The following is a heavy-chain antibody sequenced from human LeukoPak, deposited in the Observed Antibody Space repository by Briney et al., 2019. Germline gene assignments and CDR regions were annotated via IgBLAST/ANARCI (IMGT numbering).Heavy chain of an antibody. CDR1: GGSVGSGSYY. Sequence: SETLSLTCTVSGGSVGSGSYYWGWIRQPPGKGLEWIGSIYHSGSTYYNPSLKSRVTISVDTSKNQFSLKLSSVTAADTAVYYCARVNSGSLFDYWGQGTLVTVSS. J-gene: IGHJ4*02. CDR2: IYHSGST. D-gene: IGHD1-26*01. CDR3: ARVNSGSLFDY. V-gene: IGHV4-39*07.